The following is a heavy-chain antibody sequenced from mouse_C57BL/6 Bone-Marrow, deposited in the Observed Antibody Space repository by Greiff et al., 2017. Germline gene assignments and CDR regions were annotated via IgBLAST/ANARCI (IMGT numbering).Heavy chain of an antibody. D-gene: IGHD2-1*01. CDR3: ARGGNYPLAY. J-gene: IGHJ3*01. V-gene: IGHV1-82*01. Sequence: QVQLQQSGPELVKPGASVKISCKASGYAFSSSWMNWVKQRPGKGLEWIGRIYPGDGGTNYNGKFKGKATLTADKSSSTAYMQLSSLTSEDSAVYFCARGGNYPLAYWGQGTLVTVSA. CDR2: IYPGDGGT. CDR1: GYAFSSSW.